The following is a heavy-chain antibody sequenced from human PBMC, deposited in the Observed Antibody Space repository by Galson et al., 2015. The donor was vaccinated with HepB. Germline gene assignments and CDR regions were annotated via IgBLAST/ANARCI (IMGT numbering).Heavy chain of an antibody. Sequence: QSGAEVKKSGESLKISCQGSGYSFPTYRIGWVRQMPGRGLEWMGIIYPGDSDTKYSPSFQGQVTISADKSISTAYLQWSSLKASDTAMYYCARVLGYCSTPSCHRGFSGYDVYYMDVWGKGTTVTVSS. CDR1: GYSFPTYR. D-gene: IGHD5-12*01. CDR3: ARVLGYCSTPSCHRGFSGYDVYYMDV. CDR2: IYPGDSDT. J-gene: IGHJ6*03. V-gene: IGHV5-51*01.